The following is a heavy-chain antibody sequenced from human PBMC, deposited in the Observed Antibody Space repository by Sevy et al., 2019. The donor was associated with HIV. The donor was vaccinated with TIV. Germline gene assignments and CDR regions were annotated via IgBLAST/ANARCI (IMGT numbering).Heavy chain of an antibody. V-gene: IGHV4-59*13. Sequence: SETLSLTCTVSGGSISSYYWSWIRQPPGKGLEWIGYIYYSGSTNYNPSLKSRVTISVDTSKNQFSLKLSSVTAADTAVYYCARELTDAFDIWGQGTMVTVSS. CDR2: IYYSGST. J-gene: IGHJ3*02. CDR1: GGSISSYY. CDR3: ARELTDAFDI.